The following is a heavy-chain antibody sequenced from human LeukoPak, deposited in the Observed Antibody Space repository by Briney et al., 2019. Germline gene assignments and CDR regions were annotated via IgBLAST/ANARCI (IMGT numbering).Heavy chain of an antibody. CDR1: GGSISSYY. Sequence: PSETLSLTCTVSGGSISSYYWSWIRQPPGKGLEWIGYIYYSGSTNYNPSLKSRVTISVDTSKNQFSLKLSSVTAADTAVYYCARGYLGSTYYYDSSGYDYWGQGTLVTVSS. V-gene: IGHV4-59*01. CDR2: IYYSGST. D-gene: IGHD3-22*01. J-gene: IGHJ4*02. CDR3: ARGYLGSTYYYDSSGYDY.